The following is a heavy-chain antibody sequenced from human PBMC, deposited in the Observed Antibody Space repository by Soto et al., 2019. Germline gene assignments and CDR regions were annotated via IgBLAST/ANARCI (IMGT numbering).Heavy chain of an antibody. V-gene: IGHV4-59*01. D-gene: IGHD3-10*01. CDR3: ARLRLWFGELLPDY. Sequence: SETLSLTCTVSGGSISSYYWSWIRQPPGKGLEWIGYIYYSGSTNYNPSLKSRVTISVDTSKNQFSLKLSSVTAADTAVYYCARLRLWFGELLPDYWGQGTLVTVSS. CDR2: IYYSGST. J-gene: IGHJ4*02. CDR1: GGSISSYY.